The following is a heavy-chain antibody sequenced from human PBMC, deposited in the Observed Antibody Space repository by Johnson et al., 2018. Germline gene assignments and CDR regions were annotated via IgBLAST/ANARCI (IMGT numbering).Heavy chain of an antibody. CDR2: ISGGSSYM. J-gene: IGHJ3*02. D-gene: IGHD2-15*01. CDR1: GFTFSSYS. Sequence: VQLVQSGGGLVQRGESLRLSCATSGFTFSSYSMNWVRQAPEKGLEWVSCISGGSSYMYYADSLKGRFTISRDNAKNSLYLQMNSLRAEDTAGYYCARDWVVVAATDAFDIWGQGTMVTVSS. CDR3: ARDWVVVAATDAFDI. V-gene: IGHV3-21*05.